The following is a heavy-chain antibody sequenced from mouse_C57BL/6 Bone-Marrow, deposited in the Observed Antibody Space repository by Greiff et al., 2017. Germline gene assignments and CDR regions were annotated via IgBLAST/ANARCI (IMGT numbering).Heavy chain of an antibody. CDR2: IDPETGGT. J-gene: IGHJ4*01. Sequence: QVQLQQSGAELVRPGASVTLSCKASGYTFTDYEMHWVKQTPVHGLEWIGAIDPETGGTAYNQKFKGKAILTADKSSSTAYMELRSLTSEDSAVYYCTEKATDYAMDYWGQGTPVTVSS. CDR3: TEKATDYAMDY. V-gene: IGHV1-15*01. D-gene: IGHD6-1*02. CDR1: GYTFTDYE.